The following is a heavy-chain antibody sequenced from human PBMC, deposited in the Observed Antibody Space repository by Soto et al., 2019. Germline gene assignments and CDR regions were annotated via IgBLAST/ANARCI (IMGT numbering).Heavy chain of an antibody. CDR1: GFTLAKYT. CDR3: ARDREPDGIWTFDS. D-gene: IGHD3-9*01. V-gene: IGHV3-23*01. CDR2: SYSTGGT. Sequence: PGGSLRLSYTASGFTLAKYTKGWVRQAPGKGLEWVAESYSTGGTEYADSVKGRFSISRDNSKNMLFLQMNSLRVEDTALYYCARDREPDGIWTFDSWGQGTLVTVSS. J-gene: IGHJ4*02.